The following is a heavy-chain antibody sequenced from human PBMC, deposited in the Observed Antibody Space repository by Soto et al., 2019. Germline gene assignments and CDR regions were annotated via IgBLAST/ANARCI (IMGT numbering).Heavy chain of an antibody. CDR3: AKVSLEWLLYGPLDY. CDR2: ISGSGGST. D-gene: IGHD3-3*01. V-gene: IGHV3-23*01. J-gene: IGHJ4*02. Sequence: EVQLLESGGGLVQPGGSLRLSCAAPGFTFISYAMSWVRQPPGKGLERVSAISGSGGSTYYADSVNGRFTISRADPKNTLYVQMNSLRADDTAVYYCAKVSLEWLLYGPLDYWGQGSLVTVSS. CDR1: GFTFISYA.